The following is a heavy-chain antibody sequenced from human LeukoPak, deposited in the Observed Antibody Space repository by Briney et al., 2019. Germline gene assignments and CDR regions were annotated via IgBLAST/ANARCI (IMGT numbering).Heavy chain of an antibody. Sequence: GGSLRLSCAASGVTFSGYSMNCVRQAPGKGLEWVSHINDTSLHIYYADSVKGRFTISRDNAKNSLYLQKNSLRVEDTALYFCARGRTVCEKPYAFNICGEGGMVAASS. CDR2: INDTSLHI. D-gene: IGHD3/OR15-3a*01. CDR1: GVTFSGYS. J-gene: IGHJ3*02. V-gene: IGHV3-21*01. CDR3: ARGRTVCEKPYAFNI.